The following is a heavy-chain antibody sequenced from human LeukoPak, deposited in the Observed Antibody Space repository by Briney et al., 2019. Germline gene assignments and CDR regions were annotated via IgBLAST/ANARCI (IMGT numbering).Heavy chain of an antibody. D-gene: IGHD5-18*01. Sequence: SETLSLTCTVSGGSISNYYWNWIRQPPGKGLEWIGYIYYSGTTNYNPSLKSRVSMSVDTSKNQFSLKLSSVTAADTAVYYCASEKGYSYAKNWFDPWGQGTLVTVSS. CDR2: IYYSGTT. V-gene: IGHV4-59*12. CDR3: ASEKGYSYAKNWFDP. J-gene: IGHJ5*02. CDR1: GGSISNYY.